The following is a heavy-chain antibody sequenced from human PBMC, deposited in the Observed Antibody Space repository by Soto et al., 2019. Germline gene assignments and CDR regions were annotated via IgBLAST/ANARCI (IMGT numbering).Heavy chain of an antibody. Sequence: SETLSLTCTVSGGSISSGIYYWSWICQDPGTGLEWIGHIYYSGSTYYNPSLKSRVSISVDTSKNQFSLKLTSVTAADTAVYYCARVARGRVVGATPPCFDYWGQGTLVTVSS. J-gene: IGHJ4*02. V-gene: IGHV4-31*03. CDR1: GGSISSGIYY. D-gene: IGHD1-26*01. CDR3: ARVARGRVVGATPPCFDY. CDR2: IYYSGST.